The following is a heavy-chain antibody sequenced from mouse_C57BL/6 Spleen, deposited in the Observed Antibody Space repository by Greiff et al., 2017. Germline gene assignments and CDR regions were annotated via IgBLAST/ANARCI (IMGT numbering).Heavy chain of an antibody. Sequence: QVQLQQPGAELVKPGASVKLSCKASGYTFTSYWMHWVKQRPGRGLEWIGRIDPNSGGTKYNEKFKSKATLTVDKPSSTAYMQLSSLTSEDSAVYDCARELYHDYDGDFFDYWGQGTTLTVSS. CDR3: ARELYHDYDGDFFDY. CDR2: IDPNSGGT. J-gene: IGHJ2*01. D-gene: IGHD2-4*01. CDR1: GYTFTSYW. V-gene: IGHV1-72*01.